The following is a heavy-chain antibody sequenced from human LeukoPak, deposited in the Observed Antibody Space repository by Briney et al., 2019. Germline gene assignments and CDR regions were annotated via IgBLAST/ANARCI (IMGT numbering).Heavy chain of an antibody. Sequence: GGSLRLSCAASGFPFDDYGMNWVRQVPGKGLEWVSGRNGGSTGYADSVKGRFTISRDNAKNSLYLQMNSLRAEDTALYYCAKGASSGYDFSFVDYWGQGTLVTVSS. CDR3: AKGASSGYDFSFVDY. J-gene: IGHJ4*02. CDR2: RNGGST. CDR1: GFPFDDYG. D-gene: IGHD5-12*01. V-gene: IGHV3-20*04.